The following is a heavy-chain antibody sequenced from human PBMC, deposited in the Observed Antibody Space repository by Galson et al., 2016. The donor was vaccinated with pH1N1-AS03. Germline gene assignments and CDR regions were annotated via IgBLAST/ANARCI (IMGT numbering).Heavy chain of an antibody. CDR2: SSGSRGST. J-gene: IGHJ2*01. D-gene: IGHD1-26*01. Sequence: SLRLSCAASGFTFRDYALSWVRQAPGKGLEWVSASSGSRGSTYYADSVKGRFTIARDNYSNTLYLQMNSLRAEDTAVYYCAKDGSGSYDWYFDLWGRGTLVTVSS. CDR1: GFTFRDYA. V-gene: IGHV3-23*01. CDR3: AKDGSGSYDWYFDL.